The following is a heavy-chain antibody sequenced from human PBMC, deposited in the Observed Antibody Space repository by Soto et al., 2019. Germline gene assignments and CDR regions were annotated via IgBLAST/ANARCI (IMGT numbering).Heavy chain of an antibody. CDR1: GYMFTGYN. CDR2: INPNSGGT. D-gene: IGHD3-10*01. Sequence: QVQLEQSGAEVKKAGASVKVSCKASGYMFTGYNMHWVRQAPGQGLEWMGWINPNSGGTNYAQKFQGRVTMTRDMSSRTAYMELSRLRSDDTAVYYCAREVTMVRGARVYGMDVWGQGTTVTVSS. J-gene: IGHJ6*02. CDR3: AREVTMVRGARVYGMDV. V-gene: IGHV1-2*02.